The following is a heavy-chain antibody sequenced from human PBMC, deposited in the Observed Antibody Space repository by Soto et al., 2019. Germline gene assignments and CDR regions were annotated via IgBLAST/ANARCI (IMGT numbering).Heavy chain of an antibody. CDR3: AKAAYTSAWEERSFDY. V-gene: IGHV3-74*03. CDR2: ISSDGSSA. D-gene: IGHD6-19*01. CDR1: GFTFSSSW. J-gene: IGHJ4*02. Sequence: LRLSCAASGFTFSSSWMHWVRQAPGKGLVWVSRISSDGSSATYADSVKGRFTMSRDNAKNTLYLQMNSLRAEDTALYYCAKAAYTSAWEERSFDYWGQGTLVTVSS.